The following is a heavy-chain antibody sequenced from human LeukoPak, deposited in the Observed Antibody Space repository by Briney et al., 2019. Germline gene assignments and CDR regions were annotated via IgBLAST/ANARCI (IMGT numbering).Heavy chain of an antibody. D-gene: IGHD1-26*01. CDR2: ISAGNGNT. CDR1: GYTFTSYA. CDR3: ARDSGSGNNDY. V-gene: IGHV1-3*01. Sequence: GASVKVSCKASGYTFTSYAMHWVRQAPGQRLEWMGWISAGNGNTKYSQNFQGRVTFISNTSATTAFMELSSLRSEDAAVYYYARDSGSGNNDYWGQGTLVTVSS. J-gene: IGHJ4*02.